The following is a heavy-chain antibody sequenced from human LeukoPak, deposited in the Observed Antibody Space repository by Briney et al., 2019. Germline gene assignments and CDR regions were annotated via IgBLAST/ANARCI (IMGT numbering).Heavy chain of an antibody. Sequence: PGGSLRLSCAASGFTFSSYEMNWVRQAPGKGLEWVAFIRYDGSNKYYADSVKGRFTISRDNSKNTLYLQMNSLRAEDTAVYYCAKTLLRYSYGFDYFDYWGQGTLVAVSS. V-gene: IGHV3-30*02. CDR2: IRYDGSNK. CDR1: GFTFSSYE. CDR3: AKTLLRYSYGFDYFDY. D-gene: IGHD5-18*01. J-gene: IGHJ4*02.